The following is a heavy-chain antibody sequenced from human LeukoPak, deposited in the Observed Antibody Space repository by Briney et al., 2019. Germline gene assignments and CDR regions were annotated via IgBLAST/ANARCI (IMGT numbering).Heavy chain of an antibody. CDR3: ARSPLLWLRYDSSGAGKDDAFDI. CDR1: GYSFTSYW. J-gene: IGHJ3*02. D-gene: IGHD3-22*01. Sequence: GESLKISCKGSGYSFTSYWIGWVRQMPGKGLEWMGIIYPGDSDTRYSPSFQGQVTISADKSISTAYLQWSSLKASDTAMYYCARSPLLWLRYDSSGAGKDDAFDIWGQGTMVTVSS. CDR2: IYPGDSDT. V-gene: IGHV5-51*01.